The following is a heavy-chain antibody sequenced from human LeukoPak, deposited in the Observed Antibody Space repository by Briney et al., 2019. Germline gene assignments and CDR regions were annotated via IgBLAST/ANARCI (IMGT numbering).Heavy chain of an antibody. CDR1: GGTFSSYA. D-gene: IGHD4-17*01. CDR3: ASMTTVTTWLDY. CDR2: IIPIFGTA. J-gene: IGHJ4*02. Sequence: SVKVSCKASGGTFSSYAISWVRQAPGQGLEWMGGIIPIFGTANYAQKLQGRVTITADESTSTAYMELSSLRSEDTAVYYCASMTTVTTWLDYWGQGTLVTVSS. V-gene: IGHV1-69*01.